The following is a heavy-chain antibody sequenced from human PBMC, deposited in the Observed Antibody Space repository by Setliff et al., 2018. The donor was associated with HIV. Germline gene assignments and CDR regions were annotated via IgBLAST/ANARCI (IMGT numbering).Heavy chain of an antibody. V-gene: IGHV1-18*01. CDR1: GYTFTSYG. Sequence: ASVKVSCKPSGYTFTSYGIAWVRQAPGQGLEWMGWISTYHGNTKYALNVQGRVTMTTDASTSTAYMELRSLRSDDTAVYYCARDDSSGLRGAFDIWGQGTMVTVSS. CDR2: ISTYHGNT. D-gene: IGHD3-22*01. CDR3: ARDDSSGLRGAFDI. J-gene: IGHJ3*02.